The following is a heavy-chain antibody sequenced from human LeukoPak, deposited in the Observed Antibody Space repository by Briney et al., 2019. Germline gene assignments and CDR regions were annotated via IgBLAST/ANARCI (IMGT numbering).Heavy chain of an antibody. Sequence: GGSLRLSCAASGFTFSSYGMHWVRQAPGKGLEWVAVISYDGSNKYYADSVKGRFTISRDNSKNTLYLQMNGLRAEDTAVYYCARVIYDYVWGSPPYGMDVWGQGTTVTVSS. CDR3: ARVIYDYVWGSPPYGMDV. CDR2: ISYDGSNK. D-gene: IGHD3-16*01. V-gene: IGHV3-30*03. CDR1: GFTFSSYG. J-gene: IGHJ6*02.